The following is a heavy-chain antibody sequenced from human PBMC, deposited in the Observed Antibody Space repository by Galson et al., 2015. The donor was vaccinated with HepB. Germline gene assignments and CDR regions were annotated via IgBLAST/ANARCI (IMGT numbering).Heavy chain of an antibody. CDR1: GFTFSSYA. V-gene: IGHV3-30-3*01. Sequence: LRLSCAASGFTFSSYAMHWVRQAPGKGLEWVAVISYDGSNKYYADSVKGRFTISRDNSKNTLYLQMNSLRAEDTAVFYCARTRDWYFDLWGRGTLVTVSS. CDR3: ARTRDWYFDL. CDR2: ISYDGSNK. J-gene: IGHJ2*01.